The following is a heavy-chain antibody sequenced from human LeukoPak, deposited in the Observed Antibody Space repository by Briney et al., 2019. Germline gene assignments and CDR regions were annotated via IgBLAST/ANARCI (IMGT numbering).Heavy chain of an antibody. J-gene: IGHJ3*02. CDR2: MNPNSGNG. Sequence: ASVRVSCKASGYAFTSYDINWVRQATGQGLEWMGYMNPNSGNGGYAQKFQGRVTITTDTSISTAYMELSGLTSEDTAVYYCARELRRDDIWGQGTLVTVSS. CDR1: GYAFTSYD. V-gene: IGHV1-8*03. CDR3: ARELRRDDI. D-gene: IGHD1-1*01.